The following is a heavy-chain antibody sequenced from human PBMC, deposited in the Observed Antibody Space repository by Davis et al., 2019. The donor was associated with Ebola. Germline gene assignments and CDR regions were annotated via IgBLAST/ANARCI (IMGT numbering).Heavy chain of an antibody. CDR2: ISGSGGST. J-gene: IGHJ4*02. CDR3: AKGGGQSRPGLYFDY. D-gene: IGHD1-14*01. Sequence: GESLKISCAASGFTFSNYGISWVRQAPGKGLEWVSSISGSGGSTYYADSVTGRFTISRDNSKNTLSLQMNSLRAEDTAVYYCAKGGGQSRPGLYFDYWGQGALVTVSS. V-gene: IGHV3-23*01. CDR1: GFTFSNYG.